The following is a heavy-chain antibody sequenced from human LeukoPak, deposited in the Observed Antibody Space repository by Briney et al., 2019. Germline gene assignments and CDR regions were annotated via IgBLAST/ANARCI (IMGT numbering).Heavy chain of an antibody. CDR3: ARELTVTTREYYFDL. CDR2: VSASSAFI. D-gene: IGHD1-20*01. CDR1: GFSFSDSG. V-gene: IGHV3-21*01. Sequence: GGSLRLSCATSGFSFSDSGMDWVRQVPGKGLEWVSSVSASSAFIWYADSVKGRFTISRDNAKNSLYLRMSSLRAEDTALYFCARELTVTTREYYFDLWGQGPLVTVSS. J-gene: IGHJ4*02.